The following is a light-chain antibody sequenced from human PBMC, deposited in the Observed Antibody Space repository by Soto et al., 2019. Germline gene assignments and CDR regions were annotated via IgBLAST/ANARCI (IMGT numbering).Light chain of an antibody. J-gene: IGLJ1*01. Sequence: QSVLTQPPSASGTPGQRVTISCSGSSSNIGTNTVNWYLQLPGTAPKLHMYNNNQRPSGVPERLSGSKSGTSASLAIGGLQSEDEADYYCAAWDDSLDGFYVFGSGTKVTVL. CDR1: SSNIGTNT. V-gene: IGLV1-44*01. CDR2: NNN. CDR3: AAWDDSLDGFYV.